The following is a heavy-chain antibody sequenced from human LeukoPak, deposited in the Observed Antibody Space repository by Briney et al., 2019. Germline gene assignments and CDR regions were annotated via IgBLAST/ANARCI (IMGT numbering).Heavy chain of an antibody. CDR3: ARRAVAEAVAGY. J-gene: IGHJ4*02. CDR2: ISSDGSTI. Sequence: PGGSLRLPCAASGFTFSSYEMNWVRQAPGKGLEWVSYISSDGSTIYYADSVRGRYTISRDNAKNSLYLQINSLIAEDTAIYYCARRAVAEAVAGYWGQGTLVTVSS. V-gene: IGHV3-48*03. CDR1: GFTFSSYE. D-gene: IGHD6-19*01.